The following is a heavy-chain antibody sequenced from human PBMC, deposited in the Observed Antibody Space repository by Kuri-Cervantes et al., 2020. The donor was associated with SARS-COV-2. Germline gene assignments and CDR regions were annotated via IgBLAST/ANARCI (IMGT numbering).Heavy chain of an antibody. CDR2: IYWDDDK. CDR3: AHRGYYDSSGSLDY. CDR1: WFSLSTSGVG. V-gene: IGHV2-5*02. J-gene: IGHJ4*02. Sequence: SGPTRGKPTQTLTLTCTFSWFSLSTSGVGVGFIRQPPGNALEWLALIYWDDDKRYSPSLKSRLTITKDTSKNQVVLTMTNMDPVDTATYYCAHRGYYDSSGSLDYWGQGTLVTVSS. D-gene: IGHD3-22*01.